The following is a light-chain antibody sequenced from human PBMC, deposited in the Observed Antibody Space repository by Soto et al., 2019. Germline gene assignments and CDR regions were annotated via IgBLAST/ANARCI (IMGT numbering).Light chain of an antibody. V-gene: IGLV1-40*01. Sequence: QSALTQPPSVSGAPGHRVTISCTGSSSNIGAGYDVHWYQQLPGTAPKLLIYGNSNRPSGVPDRFSGSKSGTSASLAITGLQAEDEADYYCQSYDSSLSGFYVFGTGTKVT. CDR3: QSYDSSLSGFYV. CDR1: SSNIGAGYD. J-gene: IGLJ1*01. CDR2: GNS.